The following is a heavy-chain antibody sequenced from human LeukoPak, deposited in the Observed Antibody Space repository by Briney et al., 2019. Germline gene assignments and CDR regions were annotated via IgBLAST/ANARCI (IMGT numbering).Heavy chain of an antibody. CDR2: ISSSSSYI. CDR1: GFTFSSYS. D-gene: IGHD6-6*01. J-gene: IGHJ4*02. Sequence: KPGGSLRLSCAASGFTFSSYSMNWVRQAPGKGLEWVSSISSSSSYIYYADSVKGRFTISRDNAKNSLNLQMNSLRAEDTAVYYCARDAYSSSSFDYWGQGTLVTVSS. V-gene: IGHV3-21*01. CDR3: ARDAYSSSSFDY.